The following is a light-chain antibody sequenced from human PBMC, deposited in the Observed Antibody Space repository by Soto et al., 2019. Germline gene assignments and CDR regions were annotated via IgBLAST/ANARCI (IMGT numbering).Light chain of an antibody. CDR2: DVS. CDR1: SSDVGSYNY. Sequence: QSALTQPASVSGSPGQSITISCTGTSSDVGSYNYVSWYQQHPGKAPKLMIYDVSNRPSGVSNRFSGSKSGNTASLTISGLQAVDEADYYCSSYTSSSTSLYVFGTGTKLTVL. CDR3: SSYTSSSTSLYV. J-gene: IGLJ1*01. V-gene: IGLV2-14*01.